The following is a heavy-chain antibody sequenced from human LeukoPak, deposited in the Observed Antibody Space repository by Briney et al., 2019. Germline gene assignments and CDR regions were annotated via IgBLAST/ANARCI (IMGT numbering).Heavy chain of an antibody. D-gene: IGHD3-9*01. V-gene: IGHV3-30*18. Sequence: GGSLRLSCAASGFTFSSYGMHWVRQAPGKGLEWVAVISYDGSNKYYADSVKGRFTISRDNSKNTLYLQMNSLRAEDTAVYYCAKDRGYDILTGYSHFDYWGQGTLVTVSS. CDR2: ISYDGSNK. CDR3: AKDRGYDILTGYSHFDY. CDR1: GFTFSSYG. J-gene: IGHJ4*02.